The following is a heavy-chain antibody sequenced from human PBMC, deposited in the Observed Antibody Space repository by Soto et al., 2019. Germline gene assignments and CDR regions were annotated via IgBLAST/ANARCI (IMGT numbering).Heavy chain of an antibody. Sequence: LSLTCTVSGGSISSSSYYWGWIRQPPGKGLEWIGSIYYSGSTYYNPSLKSRVTISVDTSKNQFSLKLSSVTAADTAVYYCARLGLYYDFWSGYSPKNCYGMDVWGQGTTVTVSS. CDR1: GGSISSSSYY. CDR3: ARLGLYYDFWSGYSPKNCYGMDV. D-gene: IGHD3-3*01. J-gene: IGHJ6*02. CDR2: IYYSGST. V-gene: IGHV4-39*01.